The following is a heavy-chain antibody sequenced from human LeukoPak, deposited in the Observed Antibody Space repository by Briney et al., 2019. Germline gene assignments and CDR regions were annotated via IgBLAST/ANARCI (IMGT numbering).Heavy chain of an antibody. Sequence: SETLSLTCTVSGGSISSYYWSWIRQPPGKGLEWIGYIYYSGSTNYNPSLKSRVTISVDTSKNQFSLKLSSVTAADTAVYYCARTSGYIVGADDAFDIWGQGTMVTVSS. CDR2: IYYSGST. V-gene: IGHV4-59*08. CDR3: ARTSGYIVGADDAFDI. CDR1: GGSISSYY. J-gene: IGHJ3*02. D-gene: IGHD1-26*01.